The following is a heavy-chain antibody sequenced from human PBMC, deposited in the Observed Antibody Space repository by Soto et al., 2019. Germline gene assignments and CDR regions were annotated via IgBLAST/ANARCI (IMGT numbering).Heavy chain of an antibody. V-gene: IGHV1-69*01. D-gene: IGHD3-10*01. J-gene: IGHJ6*04. Sequence: QVQLVQSGAEVKKPGSSVKVSCKASVGTFSSYAITWVRQAPGQGLKWMGGIIPIFGTANYAQKFQGRVTITADESTSTAYMELSSMRSEDTAVYDCAGPYGSGSRKLMDVWGKGTTVTVSS. CDR1: VGTFSSYA. CDR2: IIPIFGTA. CDR3: AGPYGSGSRKLMDV.